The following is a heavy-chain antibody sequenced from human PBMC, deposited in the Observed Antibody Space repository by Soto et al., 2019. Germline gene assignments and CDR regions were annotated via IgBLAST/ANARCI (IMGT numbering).Heavy chain of an antibody. J-gene: IGHJ6*02. CDR2: ISWDGGST. Sequence: EVQLVESGGVVVQPGGSLRLSCAASGFTFDDYTMHWVRQAPGKGLEWVSLISWDGGSTYYADSVKGRFTISRDNSKNSLYLQMNSLRTEDTALYYCAKGDYDFWNYYGMDVWGQGTTVTVSS. V-gene: IGHV3-43*01. CDR3: AKGDYDFWNYYGMDV. D-gene: IGHD3-3*01. CDR1: GFTFDDYT.